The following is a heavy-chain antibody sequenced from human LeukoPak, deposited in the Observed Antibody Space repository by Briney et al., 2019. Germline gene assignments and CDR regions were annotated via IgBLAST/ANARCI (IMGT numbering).Heavy chain of an antibody. Sequence: PGRSLRLSCAASGFTFSSYAMHWVRQAPGKGLEWVAVISYDGSNKYYADSVKGRFTISRDNSKNTLYLKMNSLRAEDTAVYYCARDQDPYSSGWYGGGFDYWGQGTLVTVSS. CDR2: ISYDGSNK. D-gene: IGHD6-19*01. CDR1: GFTFSSYA. V-gene: IGHV3-30-3*01. CDR3: ARDQDPYSSGWYGGGFDY. J-gene: IGHJ4*02.